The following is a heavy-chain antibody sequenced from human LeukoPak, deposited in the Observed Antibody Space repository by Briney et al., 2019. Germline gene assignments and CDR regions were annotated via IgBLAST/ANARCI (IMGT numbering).Heavy chain of an antibody. D-gene: IGHD3-9*01. CDR2: IYYSGST. J-gene: IGHJ4*02. Sequence: SETLSLTCTVSGGSFSSGGYYWSWIRQHPGKGLEWIGYIYYSGSTNYNPSLKSRVTISVDTSKNQFSLKLSSVTAADTAVYYCARGNYDILTGSSGPSFDYWGQGTLVTVSS. CDR3: ARGNYDILTGSSGPSFDY. CDR1: GGSFSSGGYY. V-gene: IGHV4-61*08.